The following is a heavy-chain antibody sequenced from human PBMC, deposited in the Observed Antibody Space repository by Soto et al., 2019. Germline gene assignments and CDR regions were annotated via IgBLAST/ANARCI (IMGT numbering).Heavy chain of an antibody. CDR2: ISPYNDNT. CDR1: DYTFTSYG. V-gene: IGHV1-18*01. D-gene: IGHD1-26*01. CDR3: ARGMWKLPIDY. Sequence: QVQLVQSGAEVKKPGASVKVSCKASDYTFTSYGINWVRQAPGQGLEWMGWISPYNDNTQYAQRFQGRVTLTTDTATNTAYMELRSLRSDDTVVYYCARGMWKLPIDYWGQGTLVTVSS. J-gene: IGHJ4*02.